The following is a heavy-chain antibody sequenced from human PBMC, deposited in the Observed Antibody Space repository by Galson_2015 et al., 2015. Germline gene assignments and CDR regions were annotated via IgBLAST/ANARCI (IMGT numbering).Heavy chain of an antibody. V-gene: IGHV3-74*01. CDR3: ARVLSSGWFDY. Sequence: SLRLSCAASGFTFSRYWMHWVRQAPGKGLVWVSRIISDGSSTNYADSVKGRFTISRDNAKNTLYLQMNSLRAEDTAVYYCARVLSSGWFDYWGQGTLVTVSS. J-gene: IGHJ4*02. CDR2: IISDGSST. D-gene: IGHD6-19*01. CDR1: GFTFSRYW.